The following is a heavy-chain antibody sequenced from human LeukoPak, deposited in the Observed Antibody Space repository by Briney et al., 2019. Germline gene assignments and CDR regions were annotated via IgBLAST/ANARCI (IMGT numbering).Heavy chain of an antibody. D-gene: IGHD4-17*01. J-gene: IGHJ4*02. V-gene: IGHV1-69*13. CDR3: ASYYGDYGITYYFDY. Sequence: SVKVSCKASGGTFSSYAISWVRQAPGQGLEWMGGIIPIFGTANYAQKFQGRVTITADESTSTAHMELSSLRSEDTAVYYCASYYGDYGITYYFDYWGQGTLVTVSP. CDR2: IIPIFGTA. CDR1: GGTFSSYA.